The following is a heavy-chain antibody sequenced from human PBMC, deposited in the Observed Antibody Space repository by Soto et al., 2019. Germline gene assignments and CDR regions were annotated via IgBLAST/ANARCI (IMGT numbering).Heavy chain of an antibody. J-gene: IGHJ4*02. CDR3: ARGATVTQYDY. D-gene: IGHD4-17*01. CDR2: GSYSGTT. CDR1: GVSVSSGSFY. Sequence: PSETLSLTCTVSGVSVSSGSFYWAWIRQPPGKGLEWIGFGSYSGTTNYNPSLKSRVTISVDTSRSQISLKVSSLTAADTAVYYCARGATVTQYDYWGQGTLVTVS. V-gene: IGHV4-61*01.